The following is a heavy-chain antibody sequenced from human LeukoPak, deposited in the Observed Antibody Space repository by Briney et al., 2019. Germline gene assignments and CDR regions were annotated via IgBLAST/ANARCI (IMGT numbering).Heavy chain of an antibody. CDR3: AKWGDYDVLTGYYVPDY. CDR1: GFTFSNYV. D-gene: IGHD3-9*01. V-gene: IGHV3-23*01. Sequence: GASLRLSCAASGFTFSNYVMSWVRQAPGKGLEWVSAILGSGGSTYYADSVKGRFTVSRDNSKSTLCLQMNSLRAEDTALYYCAKWGDYDVLTGYYVPDYWGQGTLVTVSS. CDR2: ILGSGGST. J-gene: IGHJ4*02.